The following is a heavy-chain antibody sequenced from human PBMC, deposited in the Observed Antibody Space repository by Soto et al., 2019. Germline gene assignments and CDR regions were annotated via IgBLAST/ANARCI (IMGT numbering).Heavy chain of an antibody. CDR2: IYHSGGT. J-gene: IGHJ6*02. V-gene: IGHV4-4*02. D-gene: IGHD1-7*01. Sequence: SETLSLSCAVSGVSISSSNWRCCVRPPPGRGLEWIGEIYHSGGTNYNPSLKSRVTISVDKSKNQFSLKLSSVTAADTAVYYCARGYAGTTGYYYYGMDVWGQGTTVTVSS. CDR3: ARGYAGTTGYYYYGMDV. CDR1: GVSISSSNW.